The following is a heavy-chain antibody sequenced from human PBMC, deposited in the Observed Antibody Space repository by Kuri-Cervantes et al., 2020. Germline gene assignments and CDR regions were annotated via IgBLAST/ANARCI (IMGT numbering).Heavy chain of an antibody. CDR2: IYYSGST. D-gene: IGHD3-22*01. V-gene: IGHV4-59*06. J-gene: IGHJ4*02. Sequence: GSLRLSCTVSGGSISSYYWSWIRQPPGKGLEWIGYIYYSGSTYYNPSLKSRVTISVDTSKNQFSLKLSSVTAAETAVYYCARGDDSSGYYYYYFDYWGQGTLVTVSS. CDR1: GGSISSYY. CDR3: ARGDDSSGYYYYYFDY.